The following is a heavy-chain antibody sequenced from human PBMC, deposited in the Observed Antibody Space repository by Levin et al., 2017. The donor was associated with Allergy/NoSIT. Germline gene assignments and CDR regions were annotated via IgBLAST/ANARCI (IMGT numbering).Heavy chain of an antibody. CDR1: GFIFRDSW. D-gene: IGHD2-21*01. Sequence: QPGGSLRLSCKASGFIFRDSWMHWVRQAAGKGLVWVARINEDAGRIDYADSVKGRFSISRDDAKGTVYLQMNSLTVDDSGVYFCVKDCGRCNSEGDDFEFWGQGTLVTVSS. V-gene: IGHV3-74*01. CDR3: VKDCGRCNSEGDDFEF. J-gene: IGHJ4*02. CDR2: INEDAGRI.